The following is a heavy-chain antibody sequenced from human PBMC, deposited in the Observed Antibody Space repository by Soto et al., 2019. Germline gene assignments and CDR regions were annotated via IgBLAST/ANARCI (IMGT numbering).Heavy chain of an antibody. CDR3: ERSGNHPRYYYYGMDV. J-gene: IGHJ6*02. Sequence: GESLKISCKGSGYSFTSYWIGWVRQMPGKGLEWMGIIYPGDSDTRYSPSFQGQVTISADKSISTDYLQWSSLKASDTAMYYCERSGNHPRYYYYGMDVWGQGTAVTVSS. D-gene: IGHD3-3*01. V-gene: IGHV5-51*01. CDR1: GYSFTSYW. CDR2: IYPGDSDT.